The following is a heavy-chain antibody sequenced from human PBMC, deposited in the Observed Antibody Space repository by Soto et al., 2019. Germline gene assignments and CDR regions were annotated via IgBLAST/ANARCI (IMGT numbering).Heavy chain of an antibody. Sequence: GGSLRLSCAASGFTVSSNYMSWVRQAPGKGLEWVSVIYSGGSTYYADSVKGRFIISRDDSKNTLFLQMNSLRAEDTGDYYCAKVQVYYFDSGTHNRFDPWGHGSLVPVSS. J-gene: IGHJ5*02. D-gene: IGHD3-22*01. CDR2: IYSGGST. CDR1: GFTVSSNY. V-gene: IGHV3-66*01. CDR3: AKVQVYYFDSGTHNRFDP.